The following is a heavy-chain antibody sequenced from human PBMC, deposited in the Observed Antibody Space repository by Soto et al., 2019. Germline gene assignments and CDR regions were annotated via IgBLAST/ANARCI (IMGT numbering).Heavy chain of an antibody. V-gene: IGHV4-4*07. J-gene: IGHJ6*02. CDR3: ARAGIVGATSYYYYGMDV. CDR2: IYTSGST. CDR1: GGSISSYY. Sequence: PSETLSLTCTVSGGSISSYYWSWIWQPAGTGLEWIGRIYTSGSTNYNPSLKSRVTMSVDTSKNQFSLKLSSVTAADTAVYYCARAGIVGATSYYYYGMDVWGQGTTVTVSS. D-gene: IGHD1-26*01.